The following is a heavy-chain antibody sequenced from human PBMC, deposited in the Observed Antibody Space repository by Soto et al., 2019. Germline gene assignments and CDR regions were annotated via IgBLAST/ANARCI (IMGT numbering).Heavy chain of an antibody. CDR2: IIPIFGTA. D-gene: IGHD3-3*01. J-gene: IGHJ5*02. V-gene: IGHV1-69*13. CDR1: GGTFSSYA. CDR3: ARSPNYDFWSGYYSGMIGFDP. Sequence: ASVKVSCMASGGTFSSYAIGWVRQAPGQGLEWMGGIIPIFGTANYAQKFQGRVTITADESTSTAYMELSSLRSEDTAVYYCARSPNYDFWSGYYSGMIGFDPWGQGTLVTVSS.